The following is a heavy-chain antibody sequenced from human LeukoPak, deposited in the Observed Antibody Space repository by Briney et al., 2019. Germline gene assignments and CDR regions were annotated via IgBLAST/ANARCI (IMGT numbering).Heavy chain of an antibody. V-gene: IGHV5-51*01. CDR3: ARHPSTTSSGYYAKYYFDY. D-gene: IGHD3-22*01. J-gene: IGHJ4*02. Sequence: GESLKISCKGSGYSFTSYWIAWVRQMPGKGLEWMGIIYPGDSDTRYSPSFQGQVTISADKSISTAYLQWSSLKASDTAMYYCARHPSTTSSGYYAKYYFDYWGQGTLVTVSS. CDR2: IYPGDSDT. CDR1: GYSFTSYW.